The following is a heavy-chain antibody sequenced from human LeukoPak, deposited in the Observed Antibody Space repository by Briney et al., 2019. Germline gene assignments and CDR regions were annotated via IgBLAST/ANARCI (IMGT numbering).Heavy chain of an antibody. CDR3: ASTQRGDYFDY. CDR1: GFTFSNYW. Sequence: PGGSLRLSCAASGFTFSNYWMHWIRQAPGKGLEWVSVIYSGGSTYYADSVKGRFTISRDKSKNTLYLQMNSLRAEDTAVYYCASTQRGDYFDYWGQGTLVTVSS. D-gene: IGHD2-15*01. J-gene: IGHJ4*02. CDR2: IYSGGST. V-gene: IGHV3-66*01.